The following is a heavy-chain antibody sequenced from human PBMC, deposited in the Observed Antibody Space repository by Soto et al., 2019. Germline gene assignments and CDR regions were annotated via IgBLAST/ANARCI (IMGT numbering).Heavy chain of an antibody. CDR3: ATLGRADYPPLAA. CDR1: GFLFSTST. J-gene: IGHJ5*02. D-gene: IGHD4-17*01. V-gene: IGHV3-30*14. CDR2: ISSRGTDI. Sequence: GGSLRLSCEASGFLFSTSTLNWVRRAPGKGLEWVAEISSRGTDIYCADSVKGRFTISRDNSKNTLYLLLDRVKSDDTAVYFCATLGRADYPPLAAWGQGTLVTVSS.